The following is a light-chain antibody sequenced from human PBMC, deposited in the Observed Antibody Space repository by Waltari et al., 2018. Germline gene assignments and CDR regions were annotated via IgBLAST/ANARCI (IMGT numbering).Light chain of an antibody. CDR2: DVS. CDR3: SSYTISSTLNWV. CDR1: SSDVGGFNL. V-gene: IGLV2-14*03. Sequence: QSALTQPAPAPGPSAQLISIPCTGTSSDVGGFNLVHWYQQHPGKAPKLMIYDVSKRPSGVSNRFSGSKSGNTASLTISGLQAEDEADYYCSSYTISSTLNWVFGGGTKLTVL. J-gene: IGLJ3*02.